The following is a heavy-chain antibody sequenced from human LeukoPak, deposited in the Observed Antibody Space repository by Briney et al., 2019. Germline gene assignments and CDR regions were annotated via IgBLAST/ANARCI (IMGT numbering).Heavy chain of an antibody. CDR2: IKSKTDGGTT. D-gene: IGHD3-3*01. V-gene: IGHV3-15*01. Sequence: GGSLRLSCAASGFSFSSYAMSWVRQAPGKGLEWVGRIKSKTDGGTTDYAAPVKGRFTISRDDSKNTLYLQMNSLKTEDTAVYYCTGFLEWLLFGWNYWGQGTLVTVSS. CDR1: GFSFSSYA. CDR3: TGFLEWLLFGWNY. J-gene: IGHJ4*02.